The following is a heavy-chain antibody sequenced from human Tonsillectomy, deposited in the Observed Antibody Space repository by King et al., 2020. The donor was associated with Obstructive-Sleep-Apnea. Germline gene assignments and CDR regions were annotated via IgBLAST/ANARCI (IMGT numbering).Heavy chain of an antibody. CDR2: ISDDGSIR. V-gene: IGHV3-30*04. D-gene: IGHD3-16*01. CDR1: GFIFRTYV. Sequence: VQLVESGGGVVQPGRSLRLSCAASGFIFRTYVMHWVRQAPGKGLEWVAVISDDGSIRYYADSVKGRFSISRDNSKNTLDLQMNSLRAEDTAVYYCAREGHDDDAFDIWGQGTIITVSS. CDR3: AREGHDDDAFDI. J-gene: IGHJ3*02.